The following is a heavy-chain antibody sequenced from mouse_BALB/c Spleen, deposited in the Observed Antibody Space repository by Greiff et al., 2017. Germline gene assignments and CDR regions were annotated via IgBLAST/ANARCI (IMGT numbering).Heavy chain of an antibody. V-gene: IGHV5-6-5*01. D-gene: IGHD2-4*01. CDR1: GFTFSSYA. Sequence: EVQGVESGGGLVKPGGSLKLSCAASGFTFSSYAMSWVRQTPEKRLEWVASISSGGSTYYPDSVKGRFTISRDNARNILYLQMSSLRSEDTAMYYCSRVITTGYYYAMDYWGQGTSVTVSS. CDR3: SRVITTGYYYAMDY. CDR2: ISSGGST. J-gene: IGHJ4*01.